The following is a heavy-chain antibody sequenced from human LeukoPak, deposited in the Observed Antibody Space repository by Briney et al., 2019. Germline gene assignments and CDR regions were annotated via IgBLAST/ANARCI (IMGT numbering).Heavy chain of an antibody. Sequence: GRSLRLSCAASGFTFSSYGMHWVRQAPGKGLEWVAVIWYDGSNKYYADSVKGRFTISRDNSKNTLYLQMNSLRAEDTAVYCCARRFGEASDYWGQGTLVTVSS. D-gene: IGHD3-10*01. CDR3: ARRFGEASDY. CDR1: GFTFSSYG. CDR2: IWYDGSNK. J-gene: IGHJ4*02. V-gene: IGHV3-33*01.